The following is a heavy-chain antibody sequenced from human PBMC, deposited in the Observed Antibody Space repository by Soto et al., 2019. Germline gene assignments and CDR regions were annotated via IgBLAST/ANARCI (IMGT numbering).Heavy chain of an antibody. CDR2: IYHGGST. D-gene: IGHD3-10*01. J-gene: IGHJ4*02. V-gene: IGHV4-4*02. CDR1: GGSISSSNW. CDR3: ARSYFGAEY. Sequence: SETLSLTCTVSGGSISSSNWWNWVRQPPGKGLEWIGEIYHGGSTNYNPSLKSRVTISVDKSKNQFSLKLTSVTAADTAVYYCARSYFGAEYWGQGALVTVS.